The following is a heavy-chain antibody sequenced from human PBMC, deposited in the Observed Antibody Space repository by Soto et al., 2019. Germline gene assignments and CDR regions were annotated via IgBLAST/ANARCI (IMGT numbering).Heavy chain of an antibody. Sequence: QVQLVESGGGVVQPGRSLRLSCTASGFTFSTYGMHWVRQAPGKGLEWVTVIWYDGSNKYYADSVKGRFTISRDNSKHTLYLQMNSLRADDTAVYYCARGGGSGSSFVGYYYYTLDVWGQGTTVTVSS. J-gene: IGHJ6*02. CDR2: IWYDGSNK. V-gene: IGHV3-33*01. CDR3: ARGGGSGSSFVGYYYYTLDV. D-gene: IGHD1-26*01. CDR1: GFTFSTYG.